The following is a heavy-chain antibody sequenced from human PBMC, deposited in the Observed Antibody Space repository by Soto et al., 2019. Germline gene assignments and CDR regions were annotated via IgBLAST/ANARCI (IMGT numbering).Heavy chain of an antibody. CDR3: ARGATWPLTLFDY. V-gene: IGHV3-48*03. Sequence: EVQLVESGGDLVQPGGSLRLSCAASGFTFSNYEMHWVRQAPGKGLQWLSYISSVSSTIYYADSVKGRFTISRDKTKNSLYLQMNSLRAEDTAVYYCARGATWPLTLFDYWGQGALVTVSS. CDR1: GFTFSNYE. J-gene: IGHJ4*02. CDR2: ISSVSSTI.